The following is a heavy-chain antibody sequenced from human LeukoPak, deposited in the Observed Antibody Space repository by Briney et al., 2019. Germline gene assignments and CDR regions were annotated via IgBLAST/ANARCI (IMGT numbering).Heavy chain of an antibody. D-gene: IGHD6-13*01. J-gene: IGHJ4*02. CDR3: ARDGQYSSSWGTDY. Sequence: SETLSLTCTVSGGSISSYYWSWIRQPPGEGLEWIGYIYYSGSTYYNPSLKSRVTISVDTSKNQFSLKLSSVTAADTAVYYCARDGQYSSSWGTDYWGQGTLVTVSS. CDR1: GGSISSYY. CDR2: IYYSGST. V-gene: IGHV4-59*12.